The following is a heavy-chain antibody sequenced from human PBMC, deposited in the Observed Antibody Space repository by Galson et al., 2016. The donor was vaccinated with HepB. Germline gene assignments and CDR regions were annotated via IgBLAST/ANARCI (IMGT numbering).Heavy chain of an antibody. J-gene: IGHJ4*02. CDR3: VKDRDSAGGAVDYFEY. D-gene: IGHD6-13*01. CDR1: GFTFDDYM. Sequence: SLRLSCAASGFTFDDYMMHWVRQVPGKGLEWVSLISWDGRRTNYADFVKGRFTISRDNNKNSLFLQMNSLTADDTALYYCVKDRDSAGGAVDYFEYWGQGTLVTVSS. V-gene: IGHV3-43*01. CDR2: ISWDGRRT.